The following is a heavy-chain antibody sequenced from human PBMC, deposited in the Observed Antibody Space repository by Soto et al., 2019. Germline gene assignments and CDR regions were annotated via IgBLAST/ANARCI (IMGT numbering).Heavy chain of an antibody. CDR2: IIPIFPTP. Sequence: QVQLVQSGAEVKKPGSSVTVSCKASGGTFGNSAISWVRQAPGQGLEWMGGIIPIFPTPDYAQNFQGRLTITPHESTTTAYMALTILRSEDTAVYSCALATDLHPLAANYYYGIDLWGQCTTVTVS. CDR1: GGTFGNSA. J-gene: IGHJ6*02. D-gene: IGHD3-3*02. CDR3: ALATDLHPLAANYYYGIDL. V-gene: IGHV1-69*05.